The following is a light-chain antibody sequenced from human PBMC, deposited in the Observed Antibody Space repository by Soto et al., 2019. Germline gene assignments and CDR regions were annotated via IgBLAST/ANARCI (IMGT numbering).Light chain of an antibody. Sequence: QSALTQPASVSGAPGQSITIPCTGTSRDVGSYNLVSWYQQHPGKAPKLMIYEVSKRPSGVSNRFSGSKSGNTASLTISGLQAEDEADYYCCSYAGSSTLYVFGTGTKLTVL. V-gene: IGLV2-23*02. J-gene: IGLJ1*01. CDR2: EVS. CDR1: SRDVGSYNL. CDR3: CSYAGSSTLYV.